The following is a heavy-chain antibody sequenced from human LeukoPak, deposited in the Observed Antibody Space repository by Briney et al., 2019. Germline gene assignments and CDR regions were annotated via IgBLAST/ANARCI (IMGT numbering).Heavy chain of an antibody. CDR1: GVSISSYY. J-gene: IGHJ4*02. V-gene: IGHV4-59*08. CDR2: IYYSGST. Sequence: SETLSLTCTVSGVSISSYYWSWIRQPPGKGLEWIGYIYYSGSTNYNPSLKSRVTISVDTSKNQFSLKLSSVTAADTVVYYCARHGTTYYYDSSGYHYDYWGQGTLVTVSS. D-gene: IGHD3-22*01. CDR3: ARHGTTYYYDSSGYHYDY.